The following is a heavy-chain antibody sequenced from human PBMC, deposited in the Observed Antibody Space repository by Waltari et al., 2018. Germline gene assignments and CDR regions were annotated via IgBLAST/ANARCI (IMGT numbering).Heavy chain of an antibody. CDR2: ISGYKDDT. CDR1: GYTFSNYG. D-gene: IGHD3-22*01. Sequence: QVQLVQSGAEVKKPGASVKVSCKASGYTFSNYGISWVRQVPGQGLEWMGWISGYKDDTKYAQKFQGRVTMTTGTSTSTAYMEVRSLRSDDTAVYYCARGGFLKSIIIVVMDFDYWGQGTLVTVSS. J-gene: IGHJ4*02. CDR3: ARGGFLKSIIIVVMDFDY. V-gene: IGHV1-18*01.